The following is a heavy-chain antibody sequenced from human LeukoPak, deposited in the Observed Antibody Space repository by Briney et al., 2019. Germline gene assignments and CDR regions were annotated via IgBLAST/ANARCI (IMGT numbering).Heavy chain of an antibody. J-gene: IGHJ4*02. CDR3: ARDLHYDSSGYYAGDKMFDY. CDR1: GYTFTSYY. CDR2: INPSGGST. V-gene: IGHV1-46*01. Sequence: ASVKVSCKASGYTFTSYYMHWVRQAPGQGLEWMGIINPSGGSTSYAQKFQGRVTMTRDMSTSTVYMELSSLRSEDTAVYYCARDLHYDSSGYYAGDKMFDYWGQGTLVTVSS. D-gene: IGHD3-22*01.